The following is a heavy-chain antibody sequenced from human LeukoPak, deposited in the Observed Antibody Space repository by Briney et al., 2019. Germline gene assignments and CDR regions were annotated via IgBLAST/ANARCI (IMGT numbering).Heavy chain of an antibody. J-gene: IGHJ3*02. CDR1: GFTFSSYA. Sequence: GGSLRLSCAASGFTFSSYAMSWVRQAPGKGLEWVSGISGNGRSTYYADSVKGRFTISRDNSRNTLYLQMNSLRAEDTAVYNCAKAFDPHPKKDAFDIWGQGTMVTVSS. CDR2: ISGNGRST. CDR3: AKAFDPHPKKDAFDI. D-gene: IGHD3-9*01. V-gene: IGHV3-23*01.